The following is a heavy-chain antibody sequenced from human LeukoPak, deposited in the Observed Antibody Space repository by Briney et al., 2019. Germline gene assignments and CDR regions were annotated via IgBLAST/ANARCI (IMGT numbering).Heavy chain of an antibody. V-gene: IGHV3-66*01. Sequence: PGGSLRLSCAASGFTVSDNYISWVRQAPGKGLEWVALIYSAGTTHADSVRGRFTISRGKSKNMLYLQMNSLRAEDTAVYFCARAQGGKIQLWDYFFDYWGQGTLVTVSS. CDR1: GFTVSDNY. CDR2: IYSAGTT. CDR3: ARAQGGKIQLWDYFFDY. J-gene: IGHJ4*02. D-gene: IGHD5-18*01.